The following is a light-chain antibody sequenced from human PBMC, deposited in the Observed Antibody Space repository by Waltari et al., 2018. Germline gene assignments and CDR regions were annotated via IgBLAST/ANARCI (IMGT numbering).Light chain of an antibody. CDR3: QQRSNWPIS. J-gene: IGKJ5*01. Sequence: ELLLTHSPATLSLSPGERAPLSCRASQSVSDYLPWYQPKPGQAPRLLISAASNRATGIPARFSGSGSGTDFTLTISSLEPEDFAFYYCQQRSNWPISFGQGTRLEIK. V-gene: IGKV3-11*01. CDR2: AAS. CDR1: QSVSDY.